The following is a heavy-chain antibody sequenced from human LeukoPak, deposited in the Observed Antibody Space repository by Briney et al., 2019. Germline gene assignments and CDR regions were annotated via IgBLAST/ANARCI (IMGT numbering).Heavy chain of an antibody. CDR1: GFDFSSYA. CDR3: AKDPLGGGSSLINWFDS. CDR2: IGAYAART. D-gene: IGHD1-26*01. J-gene: IGHJ5*01. V-gene: IGHV3-23*01. Sequence: GGSLRLSCVASGFDFSSYAMTWVRQAPGRGLELVSTIGAYAARTYYADSVKGRFTTSRENSKSTLSLQMNSLRAEDTALYYCAKDPLGGGSSLINWFDSWGQGVWVTVSS.